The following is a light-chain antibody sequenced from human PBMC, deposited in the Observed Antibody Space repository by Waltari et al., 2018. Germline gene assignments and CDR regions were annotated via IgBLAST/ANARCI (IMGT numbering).Light chain of an antibody. V-gene: IGLV2-14*03. J-gene: IGLJ2*01. CDR1: RSAVGSYNY. CDR2: DVT. Sequence: QSALTQPPSVSGSPAQSITISCTGTRSAVGSYNYASWYQQHPGKAPKLMIYDVTNRPSGVSNRFSGSNSGNTASLTISGLQAEDEADYYCSSYMDTTTLELFGGGTSLTVL. CDR3: SSYMDTTTLEL.